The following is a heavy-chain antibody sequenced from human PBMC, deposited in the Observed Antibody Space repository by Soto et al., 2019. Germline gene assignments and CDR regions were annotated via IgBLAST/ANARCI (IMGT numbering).Heavy chain of an antibody. D-gene: IGHD6-13*01. CDR3: ARDRVEAALGTFDQ. Sequence: QVQLVQSGAEVKKPGASVKVSCTTSGYTFSTYPISWVRQAPGQGLAWVGWISTYNGKTNYGQKFQGRVTITTDTSASTAYRNLRNLRSDDTAVYYCARDRVEAALGTFDQWGQGTLVTVSS. CDR1: GYTFSTYP. CDR2: ISTYNGKT. J-gene: IGHJ4*02. V-gene: IGHV1-18*01.